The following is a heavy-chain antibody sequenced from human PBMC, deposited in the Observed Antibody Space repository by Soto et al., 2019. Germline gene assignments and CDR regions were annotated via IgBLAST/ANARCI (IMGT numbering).Heavy chain of an antibody. J-gene: IGHJ4*02. Sequence: GGSLRLSCAASGFTFSNAWMNWVRQAPGKGLEWVGRIKRKTDGGTTDYAAPVKGRFTISRDDSKNTLYLQMNSLKTEDTAVYYCTTDWLRESCSSTSCSTYYFDYWGQGTLVTVSS. CDR3: TTDWLRESCSSTSCSTYYFDY. D-gene: IGHD2-2*01. CDR2: IKRKTDGGTT. V-gene: IGHV3-15*07. CDR1: GFTFSNAW.